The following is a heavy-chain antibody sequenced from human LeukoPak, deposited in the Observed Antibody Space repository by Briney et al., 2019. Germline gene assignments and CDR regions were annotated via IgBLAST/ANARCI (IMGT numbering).Heavy chain of an antibody. CDR2: ISGSGGST. CDR1: GFTFSSYA. CDR3: AKGRAAMVRGVIITLAVDDAFDI. V-gene: IGHV3-23*01. D-gene: IGHD3-10*01. Sequence: QSGGSLRLSCAASGFTFSSYAMSWVRQAPGKGLEWVSAISGSGGSTYYADSVKGRFTISRDNSKNTLYLHMNSLRAEDTAVYYCAKGRAAMVRGVIITLAVDDAFDIWGQGTMVTVSS. J-gene: IGHJ3*02.